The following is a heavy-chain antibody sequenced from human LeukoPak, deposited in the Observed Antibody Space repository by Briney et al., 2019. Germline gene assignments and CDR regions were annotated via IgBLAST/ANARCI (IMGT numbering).Heavy chain of an antibody. Sequence: GGTLRLSCAASGFTFSSYGMNWVRQAPGKGLEWVANIKHDGSEKYYVDSVKGRFTTSRDNAKNSLYLQMSSLRADDTAVYYCARVEASGYDYGAFDYWGQGTLVTVSS. J-gene: IGHJ4*02. D-gene: IGHD5-12*01. CDR1: GFTFSSYG. CDR3: ARVEASGYDYGAFDY. CDR2: IKHDGSEK. V-gene: IGHV3-7*01.